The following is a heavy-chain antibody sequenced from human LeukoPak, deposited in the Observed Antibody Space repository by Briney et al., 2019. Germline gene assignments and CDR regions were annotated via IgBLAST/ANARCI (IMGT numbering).Heavy chain of an antibody. V-gene: IGHV3-74*01. J-gene: IGHJ4*02. CDR3: ARAGGYGGVLNF. Sequence: GGSLRLSCAASGFTFSTYWMHWVRQAPGKGLVWVSLINSDGSTTTYGDSVRGRFTNSRDNAKNTLNLQMNSVTAEDTAVYYCARAGGYGGVLNFWGQGTLVTVSS. CDR1: GFTFSTYW. CDR2: INSDGSTT. D-gene: IGHD3-22*01.